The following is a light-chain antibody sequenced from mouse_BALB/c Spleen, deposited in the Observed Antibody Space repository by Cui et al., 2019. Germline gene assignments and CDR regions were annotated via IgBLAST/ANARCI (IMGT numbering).Light chain of an antibody. Sequence: EMVLTQSPAITAASLGQTVTITCSASSSVSYMHWYQQKSGTSHKPWIYEISKLAYGVPARLSGSGWGTYYSLTISSMEAEDAAIYYCQQWNYTLMTFGGGTKLEIK. CDR3: QQWNYTLMT. V-gene: IGKV4-86*01. J-gene: IGKJ1*01. CDR1: SSVSY. CDR2: EIS.